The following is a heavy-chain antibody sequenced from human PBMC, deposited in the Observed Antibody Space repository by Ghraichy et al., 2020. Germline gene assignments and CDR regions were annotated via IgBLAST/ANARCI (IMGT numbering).Heavy chain of an antibody. J-gene: IGHJ5*02. Sequence: SETLSLTCAVYGGSFSGYYCSWIRQPPGKGLEWIGEIKHSGSTNYNPSLKSRLTISVDTSKNHFSLKLSSVTAADTAVYYCATYDYSNPIMFPWGQGTLVTVSS. V-gene: IGHV4-34*01. CDR1: GGSFSGYY. CDR3: ATYDYSNPIMFP. CDR2: IKHSGST. D-gene: IGHD4-11*01.